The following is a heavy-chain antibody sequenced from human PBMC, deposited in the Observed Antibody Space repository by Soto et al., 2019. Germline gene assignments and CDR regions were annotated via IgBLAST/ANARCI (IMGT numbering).Heavy chain of an antibody. CDR3: ARLSSGGLYYYMDV. Sequence: EVQLVESGGGLVQPGGSLRLSCAASGFTVSSNYMSWVRQAPGKGLEWVSGIYSGGSTYYADSVKGRFTISRDNSKNTLYLQMNSLRAEDTAVYYCARLSSGGLYYYMDVWGKGTTVTVSS. J-gene: IGHJ6*03. D-gene: IGHD2-15*01. CDR1: GFTVSSNY. V-gene: IGHV3-66*01. CDR2: IYSGGST.